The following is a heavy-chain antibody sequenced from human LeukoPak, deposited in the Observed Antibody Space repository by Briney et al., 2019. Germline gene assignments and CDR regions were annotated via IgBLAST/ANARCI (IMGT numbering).Heavy chain of an antibody. Sequence: SETLSLTCTVSGRSISSYYWSWIRQPPGKGLEWIGYIYYSGSTNYNPSLKSRVTISVDTSKNQFSLKLSSVTAADTAVYYCARERSSVTTNHTVFDYWGQGTLVTVSS. D-gene: IGHD4-17*01. V-gene: IGHV4-59*01. CDR3: ARERSSVTTNHTVFDY. CDR1: GRSISSYY. CDR2: IYYSGST. J-gene: IGHJ4*02.